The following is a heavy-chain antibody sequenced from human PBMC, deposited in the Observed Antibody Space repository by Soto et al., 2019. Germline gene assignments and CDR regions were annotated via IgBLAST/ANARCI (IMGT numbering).Heavy chain of an antibody. CDR1: GFDFSTFG. V-gene: IGHV3-21*01. CDR2: LSPSYPYT. J-gene: IGHJ4*01. D-gene: IGHD3-3*01. Sequence: PGGSLRLSCAASGFDFSTFGMNWVRQAPGKGLEWVSFLSPSYPYTSYADSVKGRFTISRDNSKNTLYLQMNNLRTDDTAVYYCASGASDFWGAYPEIHFFDYWGHGTLVTVSS. CDR3: ASGASDFWGAYPEIHFFDY.